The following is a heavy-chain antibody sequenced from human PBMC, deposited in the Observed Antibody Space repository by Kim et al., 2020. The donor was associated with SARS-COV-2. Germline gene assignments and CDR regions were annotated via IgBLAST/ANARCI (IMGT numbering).Heavy chain of an antibody. CDR3: ARRPYTRSYSSGWYNYFQH. J-gene: IGHJ1*01. V-gene: IGHV4-34*01. CDR1: GGSFSGDY. CDR2: INHSGST. Sequence: SETLSLTCAVYGGSFSGDYWSWIRQPPGKGLEWIGEINHSGSTNYNPSLKSRVTISVDTSKNQFSLKLSSVTAADTAVYYCARRPYTRSYSSGWYNYFQHWGQGTLVTVSS. D-gene: IGHD6-19*01.